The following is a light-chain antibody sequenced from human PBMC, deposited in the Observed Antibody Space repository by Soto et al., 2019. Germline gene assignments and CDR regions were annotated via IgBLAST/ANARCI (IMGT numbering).Light chain of an antibody. CDR1: QSLVYSAGNTY. CDR2: KVS. V-gene: IGKV2-24*01. J-gene: IGKJ2*01. CDR3: MQRAQVPFT. Sequence: DVVLTQSPLSSPVTLGQPASISCRSSQSLVYSAGNTYLSWLHQRPGQPPRLLIYKVSNRLSGVPDRRSGSGTGTDFTLKISRVEAEDGGVYYCMQRAQVPFTVGQGTKREMK.